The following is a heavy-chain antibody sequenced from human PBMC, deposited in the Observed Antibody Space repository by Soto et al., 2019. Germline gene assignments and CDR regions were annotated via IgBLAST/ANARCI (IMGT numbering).Heavy chain of an antibody. CDR3: ARLPGPLVSVLYIYPVDARETPSDVDV. D-gene: IGHD2-21*02. CDR2: VSFDGSNK. CDR1: GFTFSHYP. Sequence: GGSLRISCAACGFTFSHYPMDWVRQEPGKGLEWVAVVSFDGSNKYYRDSVKGRFTISKDNGKNTLYLQMNDLRHEDTAVYYCARLPGPLVSVLYIYPVDARETPSDVDVWGQGTSVTVSS. V-gene: IGHV3-30*03. J-gene: IGHJ6*02.